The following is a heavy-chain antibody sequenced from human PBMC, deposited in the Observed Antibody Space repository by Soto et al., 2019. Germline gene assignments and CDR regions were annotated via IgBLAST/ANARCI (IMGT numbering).Heavy chain of an antibody. D-gene: IGHD2-8*01. CDR2: VIPIFGTP. CDR3: ARVGPCLISLCTYYGMDV. V-gene: IGHV1-69*01. Sequence: VQLVQSGAEVRKPGSSVKVSCKASGGDFKNFIIAWVRQAPGHGLEWMGGVIPIFGTPNFVQKFQDRVTITADEATSTTYRELRSLRSEDTVVYYCARVGPCLISLCTYYGMDVWGPGNTVIVSS. J-gene: IGHJ6*02. CDR1: GGDFKNFI.